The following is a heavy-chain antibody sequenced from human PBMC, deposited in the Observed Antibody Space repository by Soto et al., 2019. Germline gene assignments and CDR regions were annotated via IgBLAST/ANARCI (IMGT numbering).Heavy chain of an antibody. CDR3: PRDPGSYSGRWDYDCTYLDV. CDR2: MSAYNGNT. D-gene: IGHD3-10*01. J-gene: IGHJ6*03. Sequence: ASVKVSCKAYGHTVNNYGISWVRQPSGQRLEWRGWMSAYNGNTNYAQTLQGRVSMTTGTSTNTPDIELSSLRSDDAHVCYFPRDPGSYSGRWDYDCTYLDVWGKGTTVTVS. V-gene: IGHV1-18*01. CDR1: GHTVNNYG.